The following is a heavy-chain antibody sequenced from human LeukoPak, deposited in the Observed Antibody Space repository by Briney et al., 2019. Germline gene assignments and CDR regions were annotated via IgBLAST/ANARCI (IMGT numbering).Heavy chain of an antibody. Sequence: GGSLRLSCAASGFTFSSYGMHWVRQAPGKGLEWVSFIRYDGSNEYYADSVKGRFTISRDNAKNSLYPQMNSLRAEDTAVYYCTRDPRRLDYWGQGTLVTVSS. CDR3: TRDPRRLDY. CDR2: IRYDGSNE. J-gene: IGHJ4*02. CDR1: GFTFSSYG. V-gene: IGHV3-30*02.